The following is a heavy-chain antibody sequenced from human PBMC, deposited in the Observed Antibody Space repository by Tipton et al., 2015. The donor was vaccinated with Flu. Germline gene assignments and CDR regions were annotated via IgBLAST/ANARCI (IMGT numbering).Heavy chain of an antibody. CDR3: ARDRVGDYSGFDP. J-gene: IGHJ5*02. Sequence: TLSLTCIVSGGSISSNSYYWGWIRQPPGKGLEWIGSIYYSGSTYYNPSLKSRVTISVDTSKNQFSLKLSSVTAADTAVYYCARDRVGDYSGFDPWGQGTLVTVSS. D-gene: IGHD4-17*01. V-gene: IGHV4-39*07. CDR2: IYYSGST. CDR1: GGSISSNSYY.